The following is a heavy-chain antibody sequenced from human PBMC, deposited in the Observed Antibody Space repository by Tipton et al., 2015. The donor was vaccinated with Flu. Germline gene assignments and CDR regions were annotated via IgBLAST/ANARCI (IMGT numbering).Heavy chain of an antibody. V-gene: IGHV4-38-2*01. CDR3: ARARGVITVGHEDY. D-gene: IGHD3-10*01. CDR1: GYSISSGYY. CDR2: IYHSGST. J-gene: IGHJ4*02. Sequence: TLSHTCAVSGYSISSGYYWGWIRQPPGKGLEWTGSIYHSGSTYYNPSLKSRVTISVDTSKNQFSLKLSSVTAADTAVYYCARARGVITVGHEDYWGQGTLVTVSS.